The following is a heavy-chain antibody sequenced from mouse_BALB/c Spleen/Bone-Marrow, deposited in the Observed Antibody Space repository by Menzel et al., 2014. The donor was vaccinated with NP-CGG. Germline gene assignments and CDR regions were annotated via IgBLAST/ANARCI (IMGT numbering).Heavy chain of an antibody. CDR3: TRGGNWDDFDY. V-gene: IGHV5-17*02. CDR2: ISSGSSTI. J-gene: IGHJ2*01. D-gene: IGHD4-1*01. Sequence: DVHLVESGGGLVQPGGSRKLSCAASGFTFSSFGMHWVRQAPEKGLERVAYISSGSSTIFYADTVKGRFTVSRDNPKNTLFLQMTSLRSEDTAMYYCTRGGNWDDFDYWGQGTTLTVSS. CDR1: GFTFSSFG.